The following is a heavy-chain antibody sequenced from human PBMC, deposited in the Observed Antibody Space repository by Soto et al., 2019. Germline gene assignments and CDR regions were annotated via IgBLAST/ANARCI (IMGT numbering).Heavy chain of an antibody. CDR1: GDTISTRSNY. CDR2: IYYTGGT. J-gene: IGHJ3*02. D-gene: IGHD1-26*01. V-gene: IGHV4-39*07. Sequence: PSETLCLTCTVSGDTISTRSNYWAWHRQPPGKGLEWIGSIYYTGGTYYNPSLKSRVTISVDTSKNQFSLKLSSVTAADTAVYYCARASAGGGPDGAFDIWGQGTMVTVSS. CDR3: ARASAGGGPDGAFDI.